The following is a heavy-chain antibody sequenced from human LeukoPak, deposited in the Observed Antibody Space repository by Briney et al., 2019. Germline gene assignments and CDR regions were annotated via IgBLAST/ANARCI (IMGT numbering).Heavy chain of an antibody. V-gene: IGHV1-2*02. CDR3: AEGDSSGYAAFDI. D-gene: IGHD3-22*01. Sequence: ASVKVSCKASGYTFTGYYMHWVRQAPGQGLEWMGWINPNSGGTNYAQKFQGRVTMTRDTSISTAYMELSRLRSDDTAVYYCAEGDSSGYAAFDIWGQGTMVTVSS. CDR2: INPNSGGT. J-gene: IGHJ3*02. CDR1: GYTFTGYY.